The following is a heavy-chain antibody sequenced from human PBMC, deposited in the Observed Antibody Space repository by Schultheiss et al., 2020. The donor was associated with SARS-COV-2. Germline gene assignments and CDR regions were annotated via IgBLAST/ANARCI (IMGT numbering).Heavy chain of an antibody. J-gene: IGHJ4*02. CDR1: GGSISSYY. Sequence: SQTLSLTCTVSGGSISSYYWSWIRQPPGKGLEWIGSIYYSGSTYYNPSLKSRVTISVDTSKNQFSLKLSSVTAADTAVYYCARVKGGWYFDYWGQGTLVTVSS. CDR2: IYYSGST. CDR3: ARVKGGWYFDY. V-gene: IGHV4-59*05. D-gene: IGHD6-19*01.